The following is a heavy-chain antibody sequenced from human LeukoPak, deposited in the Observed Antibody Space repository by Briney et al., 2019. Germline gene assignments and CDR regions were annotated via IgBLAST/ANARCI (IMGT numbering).Heavy chain of an antibody. D-gene: IGHD1-26*01. V-gene: IGHV3-74*01. Sequence: GGSLRLSCAASVFTFRIYWMHWARQVPGKGRVEVSRISPDGSSTNYADSVKGRFAISRHNAKNTVYLQMNSLRAEDTAVYYCTRALVDQYGREIWGRGTRVTVSS. CDR1: VFTFRIYW. CDR2: ISPDGSST. CDR3: TRALVDQYGREI. J-gene: IGHJ3*01.